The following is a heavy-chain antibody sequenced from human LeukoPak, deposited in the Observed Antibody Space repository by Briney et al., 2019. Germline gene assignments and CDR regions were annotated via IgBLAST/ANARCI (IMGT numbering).Heavy chain of an antibody. Sequence: SETLSLTCGVRGVSFRGNYSSWIRQSPGKGLEWIGDIYQSKYTTYYPSLKSRVTIWADTSVNQLSLRLTSVTAADTAIYYCASIRCSPGDDSCYNYWGRGTLVTVSS. CDR3: ASIRCSPGDDSCYNY. CDR1: GVSFRGNY. V-gene: IGHV4-34*01. D-gene: IGHD2-21*01. J-gene: IGHJ4*02. CDR2: IYQSKYT.